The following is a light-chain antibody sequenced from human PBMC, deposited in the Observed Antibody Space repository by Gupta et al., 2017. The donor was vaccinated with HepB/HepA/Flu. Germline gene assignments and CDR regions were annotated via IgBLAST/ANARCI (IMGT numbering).Light chain of an antibody. J-gene: IGKJ2*04. Sequence: DIQMPQSPSTLPAFIGDRVTITCRASQSISTWLAWYQQKPGKAPKLLIYKASSLESGVPSRFSGSGSGTEFTLTISSLQADDFATYYCQQYDSHLCSFGQGTKLEIK. V-gene: IGKV1-5*03. CDR3: QQYDSHLCS. CDR1: QSISTW. CDR2: KAS.